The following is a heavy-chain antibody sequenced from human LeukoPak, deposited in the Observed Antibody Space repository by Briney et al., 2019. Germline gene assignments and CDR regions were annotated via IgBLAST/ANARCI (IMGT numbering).Heavy chain of an antibody. CDR2: ISGSGGST. D-gene: IGHD1-14*01. Sequence: GGSLRLSCAASGFTFSSYAMSWVRQAPGKGLEWVSAISGSGGSTYYADSVKGRFTISRDNSKNTLYLQMNSLRAEDTAVYYCAKTPRSAYIPWWFDPWGQGTLVTVSS. J-gene: IGHJ5*02. V-gene: IGHV3-23*01. CDR1: GFTFSSYA. CDR3: AKTPRSAYIPWWFDP.